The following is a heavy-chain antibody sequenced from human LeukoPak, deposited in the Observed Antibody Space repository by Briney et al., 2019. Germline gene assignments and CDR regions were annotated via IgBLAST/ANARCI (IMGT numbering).Heavy chain of an antibody. J-gene: IGHJ4*02. D-gene: IGHD3-9*01. CDR2: IRSKAYGGTT. CDR1: GFTFGDYA. CDR3: TREGHGILTGYYMTIDY. Sequence: GGSLRLSCTASGFTFGDYAMSWFRQAPGKGLEWVGFIRSKAYGGTTEYAASVKGRFTISRDDSKSIAYLQMNSLKTEDTAVYYCTREGHGILTGYYMTIDYWGQGTLVTVSS. V-gene: IGHV3-49*03.